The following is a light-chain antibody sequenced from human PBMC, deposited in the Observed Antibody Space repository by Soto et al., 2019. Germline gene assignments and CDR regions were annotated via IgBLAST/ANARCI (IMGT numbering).Light chain of an antibody. CDR1: QSVSID. CDR3: QHYNNWHPWA. V-gene: IGKV3-15*01. Sequence: EIVLTQAPDSLSVSPGERATLACRASQSVSIDLAWYQQKPGQAPRLLIYGASTRATGIPARFSGSGSGTEFTLTIGSLQSEDFAVYYCQHYNNWHPWAFGQGTEVDI. CDR2: GAS. J-gene: IGKJ1*01.